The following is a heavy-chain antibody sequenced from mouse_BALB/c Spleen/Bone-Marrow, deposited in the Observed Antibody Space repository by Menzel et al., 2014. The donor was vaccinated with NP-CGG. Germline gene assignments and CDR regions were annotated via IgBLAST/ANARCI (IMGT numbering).Heavy chain of an antibody. CDR3: ARYRLGTYFDY. Sequence: DVQLQESGAELVKPGASVKLSCTASGFNIKDTYMHWVKQRPEQGLEWIGRIDPANGNTKYDPKFQGKATITADTSSNTAYLQLSSLTSEDTAVYYCARYRLGTYFDYWGQGTTLTVSS. D-gene: IGHD2-14*01. CDR2: IDPANGNT. J-gene: IGHJ2*01. CDR1: GFNIKDTY. V-gene: IGHV14-3*02.